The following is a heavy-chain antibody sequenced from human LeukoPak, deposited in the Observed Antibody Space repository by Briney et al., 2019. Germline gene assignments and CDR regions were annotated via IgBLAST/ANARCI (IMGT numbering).Heavy chain of an antibody. D-gene: IGHD6-13*01. CDR3: ARSSAAGFFDY. Sequence: GGSLRLSCAASGFTFSSYAMHWVRQAPGKGLEWVAVISYDGSNKYYADSVKGRFTISRDNSKNTLYLQMNSLRAEDTAVYYCARSSAAGFFDYWGQGTLVTVSS. V-gene: IGHV3-30-3*01. CDR1: GFTFSSYA. CDR2: ISYDGSNK. J-gene: IGHJ4*02.